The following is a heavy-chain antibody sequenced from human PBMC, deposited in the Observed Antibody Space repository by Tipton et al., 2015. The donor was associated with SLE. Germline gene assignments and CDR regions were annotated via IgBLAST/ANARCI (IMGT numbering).Heavy chain of an antibody. D-gene: IGHD6-19*01. CDR1: GGSFSGYY. V-gene: IGHV4-34*01. CDR3: ARDLAVAGRGGWFDP. J-gene: IGHJ5*02. CDR2: IYYSGST. Sequence: TLSLTCAVYGGSFSGYYWGWIRQPPGKGLEWIGSIYYSGSTYYNPSLKSRVTISVDTSKNQFSLKLSSVTAADTAVYYCARDLAVAGRGGWFDPWGQGTLVTVSS.